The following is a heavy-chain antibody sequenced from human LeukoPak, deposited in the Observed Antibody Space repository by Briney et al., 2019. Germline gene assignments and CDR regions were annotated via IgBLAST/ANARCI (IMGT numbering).Heavy chain of an antibody. Sequence: PGGSLRLSCAASGSTFGGYAMSWVRQAPGKGLEWVSTISASGGSTYLADSVKGRFAISRDNSKSALYVQMTSLRAEDTAVYYCAKVPDGSPRGYWYFDLWGRGTLVTVSS. CDR2: ISASGGST. CDR1: GSTFGGYA. V-gene: IGHV3-23*01. J-gene: IGHJ2*01. D-gene: IGHD5-24*01. CDR3: AKVPDGSPRGYWYFDL.